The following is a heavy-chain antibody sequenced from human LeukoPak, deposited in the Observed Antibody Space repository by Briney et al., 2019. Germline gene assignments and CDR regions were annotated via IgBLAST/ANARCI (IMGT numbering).Heavy chain of an antibody. V-gene: IGHV1-69*13. CDR3: ARDSYCSSTSCYYFFDC. CDR2: IIPIFGTA. Sequence: GASVRVSCKASGGTFSSYAISWVRQAPGQGLEWMGGIIPIFGTANYAQKFQGRVTITADESTSTAYMELSSLRSEDTAVYYCARDSYCSSTSCYYFFDCWGQGTLVTVSS. J-gene: IGHJ4*02. CDR1: GGTFSSYA. D-gene: IGHD2-2*01.